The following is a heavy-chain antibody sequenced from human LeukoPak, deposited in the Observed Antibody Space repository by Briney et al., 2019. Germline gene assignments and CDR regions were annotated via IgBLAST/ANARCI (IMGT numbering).Heavy chain of an antibody. CDR1: GFTFSDYY. V-gene: IGHV3-11*01. J-gene: IGHJ6*03. Sequence: PGGSLRLSCAASGFTFSDYYMSWIRQAPGKGLGWVSYISSSGSTIYYADSVKGRFTISRDNAKNSLYLQMNSLRAEDTAVYYCARDPNSSSWLTYYYMDVWGKGTTVTVSS. D-gene: IGHD6-13*01. CDR3: ARDPNSSSWLTYYYMDV. CDR2: ISSSGSTI.